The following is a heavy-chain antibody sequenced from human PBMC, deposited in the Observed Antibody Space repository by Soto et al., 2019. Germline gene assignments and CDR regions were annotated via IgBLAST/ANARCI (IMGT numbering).Heavy chain of an antibody. CDR2: IWYDGSNK. CDR1: GFTFSSYG. J-gene: IGHJ6*03. D-gene: IGHD3-16*02. Sequence: GGSLRLSCAASGFTFSSYGMHWVRQAPGKGLEWVAVIWYDGSNKYYADSVKGRFTISRDNSKNTLYLQMNSLRAEDTAVYYCARDTRSYDYIWGSYRLNYYYYMDVWGKGTTVTVSS. V-gene: IGHV3-33*01. CDR3: ARDTRSYDYIWGSYRLNYYYYMDV.